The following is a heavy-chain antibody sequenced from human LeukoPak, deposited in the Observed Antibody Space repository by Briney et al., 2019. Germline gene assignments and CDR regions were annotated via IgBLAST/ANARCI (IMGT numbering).Heavy chain of an antibody. CDR1: GFTFSSYG. J-gene: IGHJ4*02. CDR3: AKDRVGARAYYFDY. CDR2: ISYDGSNK. Sequence: GRSLRLSCAASGFTFSSYGMHWVRQAPGKGLEGVAVISYDGSNKYYADSVKGRFTISRDNSKNTLYLQMNSLRAEDTAVYYCAKDRVGARAYYFDYWGQGTLVTVSS. D-gene: IGHD1-26*01. V-gene: IGHV3-30*18.